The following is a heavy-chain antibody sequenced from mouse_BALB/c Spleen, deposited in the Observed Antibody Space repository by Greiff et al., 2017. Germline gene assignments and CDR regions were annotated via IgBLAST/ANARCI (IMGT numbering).Heavy chain of an antibody. J-gene: IGHJ4*01. CDR3: ASWGRGDCMDS. CDR2: INPSNGRT. Sequence: VQLQQPGAELVKPGASVKLSCKASGYTFTSYWMHWVKQRPGQGLEWIGEINPSNGRTNYNEKFKSKATLTVDKSSSTAYMQLSSLTSEDSAVYYCASWGRGDCMDSGGKGTSVTVSS. CDR1: GYTFTSYW. V-gene: IGHV1S81*02. D-gene: IGHD3-1*01.